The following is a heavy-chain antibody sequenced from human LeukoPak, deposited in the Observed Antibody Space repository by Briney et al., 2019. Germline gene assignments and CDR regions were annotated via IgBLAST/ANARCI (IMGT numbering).Heavy chain of an antibody. D-gene: IGHD6-13*01. V-gene: IGHV3-74*01. CDR1: GFTFSSYW. Sequence: GGSLRLSCAASGFTFSSYWMNWVRQAPGKGLVWVARIKSDGSSTNYADSVKGRFTISRDNAKNTLYLQMNSLRPEDTAVYYCAKAISDSSSWYGGGYFDCWGQGTLVTVSS. CDR2: IKSDGSST. J-gene: IGHJ4*02. CDR3: AKAISDSSSWYGGGYFDC.